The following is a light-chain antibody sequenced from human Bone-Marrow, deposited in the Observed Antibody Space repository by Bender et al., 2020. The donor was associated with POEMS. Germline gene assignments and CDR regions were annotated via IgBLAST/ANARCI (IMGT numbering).Light chain of an antibody. V-gene: IGLV1-36*01. CDR2: YDD. CDR1: SSNIGNHG. CDR3: SAWDESLSGWV. J-gene: IGLJ3*02. Sequence: QSVLTQPPSVSAAPGQSVTISCSGSSSNIGNHGVNWYQQLPGEAPKLLIYYDDLLTPGVSDRFSASKSGTSASLAISELQSEDEALYYCSAWDESLSGWVFGGGTKRPV.